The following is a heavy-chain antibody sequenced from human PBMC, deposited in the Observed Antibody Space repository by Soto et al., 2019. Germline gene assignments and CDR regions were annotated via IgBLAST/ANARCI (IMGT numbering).Heavy chain of an antibody. CDR2: INAGNGNT. V-gene: IGHV1-3*01. D-gene: IGHD4-4*01. CDR1: GYAFTSYA. Sequence: ASVKVSCKASGYAFTSYAMHWVRQAPGQRLEWMGWINAGNGNTKYSQKFQGRVTITRDTSASTAYMELSSLRSEDTAVYYCARTTTTVTTGNWFDPWGQGTLVTVSS. CDR3: ARTTTTVTTGNWFDP. J-gene: IGHJ5*02.